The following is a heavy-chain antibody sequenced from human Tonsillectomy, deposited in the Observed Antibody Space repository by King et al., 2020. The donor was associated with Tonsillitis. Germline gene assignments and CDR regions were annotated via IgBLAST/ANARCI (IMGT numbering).Heavy chain of an antibody. CDR2: INTNTGNP. V-gene: IGHV7-4-1*02. Sequence: VQLVESGSELKKPGASVKVSCKASGYTFTSYAMNWVRQAPGQGLEWMGWINTNTGNPTYARGFTGRFVFCLDTSVSTAYLQISSLKAEDTAVYYGARGDIVVVPAVGYAFDIWGQGTMVTVSS. CDR3: ARGDIVVVPAVGYAFDI. CDR1: GYTFTSYA. D-gene: IGHD2-2*01. J-gene: IGHJ3*02.